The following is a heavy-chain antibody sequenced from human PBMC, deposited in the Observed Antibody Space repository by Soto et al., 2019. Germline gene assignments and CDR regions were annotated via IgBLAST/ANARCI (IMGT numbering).Heavy chain of an antibody. Sequence: EVQLVQSGGGLVQPGGSLRLSCAASGFTSSGYWMTWVRQAPGKGLEGVANINQDGSEKYYVDCVKGRFTISRDTAKDSLYLQMNSLRAEDTAIYYCARDYSNPRGRFDPWGQGTLVTVSS. CDR1: GFTSSGYW. CDR3: ARDYSNPRGRFDP. CDR2: INQDGSEK. V-gene: IGHV3-7*01. D-gene: IGHD4-4*01. J-gene: IGHJ5*02.